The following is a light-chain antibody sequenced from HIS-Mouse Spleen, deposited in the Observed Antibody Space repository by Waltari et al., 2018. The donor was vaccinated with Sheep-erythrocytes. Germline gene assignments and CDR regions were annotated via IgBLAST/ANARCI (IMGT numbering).Light chain of an antibody. Sequence: QSALTQPRSVSGSPGQSVTISCTGTSSDVGGYNYVSWYQQHPGKAPKLMIYDVSKRPYGVPDSFSGSKSGNTASLTISGLQAEDEADYYCCSYAGSYTWVFGGGTKLTVL. CDR2: DVS. V-gene: IGLV2-11*01. J-gene: IGLJ3*02. CDR1: SSDVGGYNY. CDR3: CSYAGSYTWV.